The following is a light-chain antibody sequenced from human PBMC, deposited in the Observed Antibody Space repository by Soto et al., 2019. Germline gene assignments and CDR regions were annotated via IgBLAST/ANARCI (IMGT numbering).Light chain of an antibody. Sequence: DIQMTQSPSSLSASVGDRVTITCRASQNIGVYLNWYQKKPGKAPKLLIHAASSLHSGVPSTFSGSGSGPDFALTISSLKHEAFETYFCQESYTTTAVSFGGGTKVDIK. CDR3: QESYTTTAVS. CDR1: QNIGVY. V-gene: IGKV1-39*01. CDR2: AAS. J-gene: IGKJ4*01.